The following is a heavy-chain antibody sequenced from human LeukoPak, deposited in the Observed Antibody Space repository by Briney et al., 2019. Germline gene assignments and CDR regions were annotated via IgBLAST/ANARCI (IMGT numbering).Heavy chain of an antibody. D-gene: IGHD3-9*01. V-gene: IGHV3-30*02. CDR1: GFTFSNAW. J-gene: IGHJ3*02. Sequence: PGGSLRLSCAASGFTFSNAWMSWVRQAPGKGLEWVAFIRYDGSNKYYADSVKGRFTISRDNSKNTLYLQMNSLRAEDTAVYYCARDRTPYYDILTGYLQDAFDIWGQGTMVTVSS. CDR3: ARDRTPYYDILTGYLQDAFDI. CDR2: IRYDGSNK.